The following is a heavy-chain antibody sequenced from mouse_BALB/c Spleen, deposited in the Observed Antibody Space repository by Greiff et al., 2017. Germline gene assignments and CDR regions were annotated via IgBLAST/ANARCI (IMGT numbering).Heavy chain of an antibody. V-gene: IGHV14-3*02. CDR3: ARSNYDGYYY. CDR2: IDPANGNT. J-gene: IGHJ2*01. D-gene: IGHD2-3*01. Sequence: VQLKESGAELVKPGASVKLSCTASGFNIKDTYMHWVKQRPEQGLEWIGRIDPANGNTKYDPKFQGKATITADTSSNTAYLQLSSLTSEDTAVYYCARSNYDGYYYWGQGTTLTVSS. CDR1: GFNIKDTY.